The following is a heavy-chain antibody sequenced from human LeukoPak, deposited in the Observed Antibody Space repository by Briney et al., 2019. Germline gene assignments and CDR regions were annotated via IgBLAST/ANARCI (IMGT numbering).Heavy chain of an antibody. CDR1: GFTFSSYS. CDR3: GSSRADGTEVLDHWYLDL. D-gene: IGHD6-13*01. Sequence: GGSLRLSCAASGFTFSSYSMNWVRQAPGKGLEWVSYISSSSSTIYYADSVKGRFTISRDNAKNSLYLQMNSLRAEDTAVYYCGSSRADGTEVLDHWYLDLGGRGPRVIVS. CDR2: ISSSSSTI. V-gene: IGHV3-48*04. J-gene: IGHJ2*01.